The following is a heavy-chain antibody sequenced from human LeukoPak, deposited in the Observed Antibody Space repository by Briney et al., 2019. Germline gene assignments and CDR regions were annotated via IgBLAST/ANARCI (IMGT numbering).Heavy chain of an antibody. Sequence: SETLSLTCAVYGGSFSGYYWSWIRQPPGKGLEWIGEINHSGGTNYNPSLKSRVTISVDTSKNQFSLKLSSVTAADTAVYYCARHSYYGGVTGLDYWGQGTLVTVSS. V-gene: IGHV4-34*01. CDR2: INHSGGT. D-gene: IGHD4-23*01. CDR1: GGSFSGYY. CDR3: ARHSYYGGVTGLDY. J-gene: IGHJ4*02.